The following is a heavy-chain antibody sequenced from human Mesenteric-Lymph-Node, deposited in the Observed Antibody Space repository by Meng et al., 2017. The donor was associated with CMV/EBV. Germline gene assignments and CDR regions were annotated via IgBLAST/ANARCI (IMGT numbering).Heavy chain of an antibody. CDR3: AKEGDDSSGLYFHS. D-gene: IGHD3-22*01. CDR1: GGSITSYY. V-gene: IGHV3-23*01. J-gene: IGHJ4*02. Sequence: ETLSLTCTVSGGSITSYYWSWIRQPPGKGLEWVSVIAGSGGGTYYADSVKGRFTISRDNSKNTLYVQMNSLRAEDTALYYCAKEGDDSSGLYFHSWGQGTLVTVSS. CDR2: IAGSGGGT.